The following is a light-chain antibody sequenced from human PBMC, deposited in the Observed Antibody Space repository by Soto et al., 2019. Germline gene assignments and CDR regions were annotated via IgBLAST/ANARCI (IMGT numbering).Light chain of an antibody. CDR3: QKYDSALIT. CDR1: QSISSN. Sequence: ETVMTQSPATLSLSPGERATLSCRASQSISSNLAWFQQKPGQAPRLLIYDASTMATGFPSRFSGSGSGTDFTLTISSLQPEDVATYYCQKYDSALITFGQGTRLEIK. CDR2: DAS. J-gene: IGKJ5*01. V-gene: IGKV3-15*01.